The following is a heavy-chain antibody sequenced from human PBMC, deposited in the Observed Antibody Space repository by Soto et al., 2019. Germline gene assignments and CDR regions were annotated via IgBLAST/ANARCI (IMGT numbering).Heavy chain of an antibody. V-gene: IGHV1-18*01. D-gene: IGHD2-15*01. CDR2: ISTYDDKT. J-gene: IGHJ5*02. Sequence: GASVKVSCKASGYTFSDYGFSWVRQAPGQGLEWMGWISTYDDKTNFPQKFQGRITMTTDTSTSTAYMELRSLRSDDTAVYFCARDLGYCNSSGCFRNWFDPWGQGTLVTVSS. CDR1: GYTFSDYG. CDR3: ARDLGYCNSSGCFRNWFDP.